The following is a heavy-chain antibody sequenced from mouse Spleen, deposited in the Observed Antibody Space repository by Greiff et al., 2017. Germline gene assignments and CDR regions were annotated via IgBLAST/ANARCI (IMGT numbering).Heavy chain of an antibody. J-gene: IGHJ3*01. D-gene: IGHD2-1*01. CDR2: IWAGGST. CDR1: GFSLTSYG. Sequence: VQLQQSGPGLVAPSQSLSITCTVSGFSLTSYGVHWVRQPPGKGLEWLGVIWAGGSTNYNSALMSRLSISKDNSKSQVFLKMNSLQTDDTAMYYCAREDYYGNPFAYWGQGTLVTVSA. V-gene: IGHV2-9*02. CDR3: AREDYYGNPFAY.